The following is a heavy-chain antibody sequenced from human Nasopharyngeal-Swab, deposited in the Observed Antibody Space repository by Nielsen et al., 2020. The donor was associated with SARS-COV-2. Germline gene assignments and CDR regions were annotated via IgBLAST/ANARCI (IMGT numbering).Heavy chain of an antibody. CDR2: IYYSGST. D-gene: IGHD3-9*01. CDR3: ARYDILTGSFADY. J-gene: IGHJ4*02. CDR1: GGSIGSSSYY. V-gene: IGHV4-39*01. Sequence: SETLSLTCTVSGGSIGSSSYYWGWIRQPPGKGLEWIGSIYYSGSTYYNPSLKSRVTISVDTSKNQFSLKLSSVTAADTAVYYCARYDILTGSFADYWGQGTLVTVSS.